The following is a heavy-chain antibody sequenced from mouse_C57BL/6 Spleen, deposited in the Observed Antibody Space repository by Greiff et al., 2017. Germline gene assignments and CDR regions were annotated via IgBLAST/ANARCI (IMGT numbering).Heavy chain of an antibody. CDR2: IYPGNSDT. Sequence: VQLQQSGTVLARPGASVKMSCKTSGYTFTSYWMHWVKQRPGQGLEWIGAIYPGNSDTSYNQKFKGKAKLTAVTSASTAYMELSSLTNEDSAVYYCTRFPHITTVVATDAMDYWGQGTSVTVSS. V-gene: IGHV1-5*01. D-gene: IGHD1-1*01. CDR3: TRFPHITTVVATDAMDY. CDR1: GYTFTSYW. J-gene: IGHJ4*01.